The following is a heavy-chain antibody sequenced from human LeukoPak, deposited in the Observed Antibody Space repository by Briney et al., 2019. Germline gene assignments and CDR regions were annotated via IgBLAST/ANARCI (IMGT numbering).Heavy chain of an antibody. V-gene: IGHV1-46*01. Sequence: ASVKVSCKASGYTFTSYYMHWVRQAPGQGLEWMGIINPSGGSTTYAQKFQGRVTMTRDTSTSTVYMQLSSLRSEDTAVYYCAKGFYDILTGRKDAFDIWGQGTMVTVSS. CDR1: GYTFTSYY. J-gene: IGHJ3*02. D-gene: IGHD3-9*01. CDR2: INPSGGST. CDR3: AKGFYDILTGRKDAFDI.